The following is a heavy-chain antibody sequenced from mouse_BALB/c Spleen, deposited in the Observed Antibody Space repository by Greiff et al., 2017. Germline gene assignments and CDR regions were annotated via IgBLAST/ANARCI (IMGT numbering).Heavy chain of an antibody. CDR2: IRNKANGYTT. V-gene: IGHV7-3*02. Sequence: EVKLVESGGGLVQPGGSLRLSCATSGFTFTAYYMSWVRQPPGKALEWLGFIRNKANGYTTEYSASVKGRFTISRDNSQSILYLQMNTLRAEDSATYYCARDLNYGNYWYFDVWGAGTTVTVSS. J-gene: IGHJ1*01. CDR3: ARDLNYGNYWYFDV. D-gene: IGHD2-1*01. CDR1: GFTFTAYY.